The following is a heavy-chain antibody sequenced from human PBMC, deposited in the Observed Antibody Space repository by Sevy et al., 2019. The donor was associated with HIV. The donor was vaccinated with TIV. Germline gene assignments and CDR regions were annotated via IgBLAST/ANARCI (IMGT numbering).Heavy chain of an antibody. J-gene: IGHJ4*02. CDR1: GFTFSSYA. Sequence: GGSLRLSCAASGFTFSSYAMHWVRQAPGKGLEWVAVISYDGSNKYYADSVKGRFTISRDNSKNTLYLQMNSLRAEDTAVYYCATDRGSSSLDYWGQGTLVTFSS. CDR3: ATDRGSSSLDY. D-gene: IGHD6-13*01. V-gene: IGHV3-30-3*01. CDR2: ISYDGSNK.